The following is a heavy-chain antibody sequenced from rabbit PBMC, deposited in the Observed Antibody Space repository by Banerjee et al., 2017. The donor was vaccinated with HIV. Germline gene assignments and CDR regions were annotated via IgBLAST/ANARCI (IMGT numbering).Heavy chain of an antibody. J-gene: IGHJ4*01. CDR1: GFSFSPTYN. CDR3: ARGYYAGAGYGGYYFNL. Sequence: QEQLEESGGDLVKPGASLTLTCTASGFSFSPTYNMCWVRQAPGKGLEWIACIYPGDGDTYYASWASGRFTISKTSSTTVTLQMTSLTAADTATYFCARGYYAGAGYGGYYFNLWGQGTLVTVS. D-gene: IGHD4-2*01. CDR2: IYPGDGDT. V-gene: IGHV1S45*01.